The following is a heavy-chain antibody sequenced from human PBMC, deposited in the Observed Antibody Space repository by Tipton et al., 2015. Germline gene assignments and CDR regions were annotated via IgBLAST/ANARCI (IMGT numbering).Heavy chain of an antibody. CDR2: INPRGGTI. Sequence: QSGPEVKKPGASVRVSCKASGYTFITYNMRWVRQAPGQGLEWMGFINPRGGTITNTQSFQGRVTLTRDTSTSTVYMELTSLRSEDTAMYYCVRGGAVSGQRTPFDYWGQGTLVTVSS. CDR1: GYTFITYN. V-gene: IGHV1-46*03. J-gene: IGHJ4*02. CDR3: VRGGAVSGQRTPFDY. D-gene: IGHD1-26*01.